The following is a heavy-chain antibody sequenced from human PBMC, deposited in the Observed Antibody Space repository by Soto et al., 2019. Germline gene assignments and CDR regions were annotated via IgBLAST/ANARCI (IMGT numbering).Heavy chain of an antibody. V-gene: IGHV1-3*01. CDR1: GYTFTSYA. D-gene: IGHD5-18*01. J-gene: IGHJ4*02. CDR2: INAGNGNT. CDR3: ARDQPYAGGYSNGYGLDY. Sequence: ASVKVSCKASGYTFTSYAMHWVRQAPEQRLERMGWINAGNGNTKYSQKFQGRVTITRDTSASTAYMALSSLRSEDTAVYYCARDQPYAGGYSNGYGLDYWGQGTLVTDSS.